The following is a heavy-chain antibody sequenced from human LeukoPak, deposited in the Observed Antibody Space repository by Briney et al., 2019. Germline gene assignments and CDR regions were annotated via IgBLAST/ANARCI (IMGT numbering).Heavy chain of an antibody. J-gene: IGHJ4*02. Sequence: GGSLRLSCAASGFSFSNYDMNWVRQAPAKGLEWLSYISGSRVYYADSVKGRFTISRDNAKNSLFLQMNSLRAEDTAVYYCARVPYCANGICYSRHYFDYWGQGTLVTVSS. CDR1: GFSFSNYD. V-gene: IGHV3-48*03. CDR3: ARVPYCANGICYSRHYFDY. D-gene: IGHD2-8*01. CDR2: ISGSRV.